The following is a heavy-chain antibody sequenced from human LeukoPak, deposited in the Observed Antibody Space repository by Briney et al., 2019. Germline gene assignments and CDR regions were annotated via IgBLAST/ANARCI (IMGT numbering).Heavy chain of an antibody. CDR2: INYSGST. Sequence: SETLSLTCTVSGGSISSYYGSWIRQPAGKGLEWIGYINYSGSTNYNPSLKSRVTISVDTSKNRFSLKLSFVTAADTAVYYCARQSIGSYFDYWGQGTLLTVSS. CDR3: ARQSIGSYFDY. CDR1: GGSISSYY. V-gene: IGHV4-59*08. J-gene: IGHJ4*02. D-gene: IGHD1-26*01.